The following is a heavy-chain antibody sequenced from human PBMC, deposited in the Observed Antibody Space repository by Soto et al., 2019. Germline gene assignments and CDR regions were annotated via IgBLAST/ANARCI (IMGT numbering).Heavy chain of an antibody. D-gene: IGHD6-6*01. CDR3: AHTPYTGSSYYFDL. V-gene: IGHV2-5*02. CDR2: IYWDDDE. Sequence: QITLKESGPTLVKPTQTLTLTCTFSGFSLSTSGVGVGWIRQPPGKALEWLALIYWDDDERDSPSLKSRLTITKDTSNNHVVLTMTNMDPVDTATYYCAHTPYTGSSYYFDLWGQGTLVTVSS. J-gene: IGHJ4*02. CDR1: GFSLSTSGVG.